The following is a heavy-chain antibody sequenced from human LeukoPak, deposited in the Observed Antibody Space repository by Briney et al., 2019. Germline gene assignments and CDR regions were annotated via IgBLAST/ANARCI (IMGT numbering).Heavy chain of an antibody. Sequence: PGGSLRLSCAASGFTFSSYGMTWVRQAPRKGLGWVSTFGRGGKTYYADSLKGRFIISRDNSVNTLYLQMNSLRAEDTAVYYCAKRDSSGHHYFDYWGQGILVTVSS. CDR1: GFTFSSYG. CDR2: FGRGGKT. CDR3: AKRDSSGHHYFDY. J-gene: IGHJ4*02. V-gene: IGHV3-23*01. D-gene: IGHD3-22*01.